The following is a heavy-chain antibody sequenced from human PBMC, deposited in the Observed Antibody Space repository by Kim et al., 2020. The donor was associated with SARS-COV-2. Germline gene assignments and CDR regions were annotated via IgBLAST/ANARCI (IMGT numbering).Heavy chain of an antibody. D-gene: IGHD5-18*01. J-gene: IGHJ4*02. V-gene: IGHV3-74*01. Sequence: GGSLRLSCAASGFIFSNSWMHWVRQAPGKGLVWVSRINADGTKTDYADSVKGRFTISRDNAKNTLYLQMNSLRDEDTAVYYCTRCYTYRDYWGQGTLVTVSS. CDR1: GFIFSNSW. CDR3: TRCYTYRDY. CDR2: INADGTKT.